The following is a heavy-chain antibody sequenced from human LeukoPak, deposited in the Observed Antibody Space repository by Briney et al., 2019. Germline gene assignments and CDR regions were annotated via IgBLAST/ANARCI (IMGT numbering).Heavy chain of an antibody. J-gene: IGHJ3*01. CDR1: GYTFTGYD. CDR2: INPNSGGT. V-gene: IGHV1-2*02. CDR3: ASRCSGGSLYAFDS. Sequence: ASVKVSCKASGYTFTGYDLHWVRQAPGQGLEWMGWINPNSGGTNYAQKFQGRVTMTRDTSISTAYMELSSVISDVTSVYYCASRCSGGSLYAFDSWGRGTMVTVSS. D-gene: IGHD2-15*01.